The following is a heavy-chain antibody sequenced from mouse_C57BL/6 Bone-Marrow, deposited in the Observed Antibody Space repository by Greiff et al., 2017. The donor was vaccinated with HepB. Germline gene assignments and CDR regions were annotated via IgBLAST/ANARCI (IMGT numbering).Heavy chain of an antibody. CDR1: GFTFSSYA. CDR2: ISDGGSYT. J-gene: IGHJ4*01. V-gene: IGHV5-4*01. D-gene: IGHD2-5*01. Sequence: EVQLVESGGGLVKPGGSLKLSCAASGFTFSSYAMSWVRQTPEKRLEWVATISDGGSYTYYPDNVKGRFTISRDNAKNNLYLQMSHLKSEDTAMYYCARYYSNYVEAMDYWGQGTSVTVSS. CDR3: ARYYSNYVEAMDY.